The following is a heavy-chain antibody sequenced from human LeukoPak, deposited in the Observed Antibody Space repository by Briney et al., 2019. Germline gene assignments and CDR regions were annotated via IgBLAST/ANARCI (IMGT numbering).Heavy chain of an antibody. Sequence: PGGSLRLSCAASGFTFSNAWMSWVRQAPGKGLEWVGRIKSKTDGGTTDYAAPVKGRFTISRDDSKNTLYLQMNSLKTEDTAVYYCTTEQRITMVRGVISYWGQGTLVTVSS. J-gene: IGHJ4*02. CDR2: IKSKTDGGTT. CDR3: TTEQRITMVRGVISY. CDR1: GFTFSNAW. D-gene: IGHD3-10*01. V-gene: IGHV3-15*01.